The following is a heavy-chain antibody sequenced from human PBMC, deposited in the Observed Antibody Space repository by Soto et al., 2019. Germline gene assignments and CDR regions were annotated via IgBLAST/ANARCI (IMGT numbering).Heavy chain of an antibody. CDR3: ARIRGWGWLGPNDY. D-gene: IGHD3-10*01. J-gene: IGHJ4*02. Sequence: QVTLKESGPVLVKPTETLTLTCTVSGFSLSNARMSVSWIRQPPGKALEWLAHIFSNDAKTYSASLKIRLTISKQTSKTQVVLTMTKMDPVDTATYYCARIRGWGWLGPNDYWGQGTLVTVSS. CDR2: IFSNDAK. V-gene: IGHV2-26*01. CDR1: GFSLSNARMS.